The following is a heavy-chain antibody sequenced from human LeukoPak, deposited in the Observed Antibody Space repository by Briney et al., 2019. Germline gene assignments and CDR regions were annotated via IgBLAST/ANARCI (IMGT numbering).Heavy chain of an antibody. V-gene: IGHV3-9*01. CDR2: TSWNSGSI. J-gene: IGHJ3*02. CDR1: GFAFDDYA. CDR3: AKDVRSPSAFDI. Sequence: SGGSLRLSCAASGFAFDDYAMHWVRQAPGKGLEWVSGTSWNSGSIGYADSVKGRFTISRDNAKNSLYLQMNSLRAEDTALYYCAKDVRSPSAFDIWGQGTMVTVSS.